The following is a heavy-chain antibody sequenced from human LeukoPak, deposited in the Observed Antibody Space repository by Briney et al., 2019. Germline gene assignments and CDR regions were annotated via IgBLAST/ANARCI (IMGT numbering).Heavy chain of an antibody. CDR1: VGTFINYA. CDR2: IIPILGIA. Sequence: SSVTVSFMSSVGTFINYAIRWVRQAPGQGLAWMGRIIPILGIANYAQKFQGRVTITADKSTSTAYMELSSLRSEDTAVYYCARGRVFYDSSGYFPVAFDIWGQGTMVTVSS. CDR3: ARGRVFYDSSGYFPVAFDI. D-gene: IGHD3-22*01. J-gene: IGHJ3*02. V-gene: IGHV1-69*04.